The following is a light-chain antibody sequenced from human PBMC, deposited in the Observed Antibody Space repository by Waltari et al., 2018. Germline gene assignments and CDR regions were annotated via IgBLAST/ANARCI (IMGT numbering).Light chain of an antibody. Sequence: QSALTQPASVSGSPGQSITISCTGTNSEVGNYKLVSWYQQHPGKAPKLMIYEVSKRPSGISYRFSGSKSGDTASLTISGLQAEDEAEYYCCSYTGGSIPVIFGGGTKLTVL. V-gene: IGLV2-23*02. J-gene: IGLJ2*01. CDR1: NSEVGNYKL. CDR2: EVS. CDR3: CSYTGGSIPVI.